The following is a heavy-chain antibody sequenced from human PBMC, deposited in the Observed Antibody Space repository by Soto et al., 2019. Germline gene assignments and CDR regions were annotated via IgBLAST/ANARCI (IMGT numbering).Heavy chain of an antibody. CDR2: ISSSGTYI. J-gene: IGHJ6*02. CDR3: ARDPSDCSSTSCWGYYALDV. CDR1: GFTFSTYS. Sequence: PGGSLRLYCAASGFTFSTYSMNWVRQAPGKGLEWVSSISSSGTYIHYADSLKGRFTISRDNAKNSLYLQMISLRAEDTAVYYCARDPSDCSSTSCWGYYALDVWGQGTTVTVSS. V-gene: IGHV3-21*01. D-gene: IGHD2-2*01.